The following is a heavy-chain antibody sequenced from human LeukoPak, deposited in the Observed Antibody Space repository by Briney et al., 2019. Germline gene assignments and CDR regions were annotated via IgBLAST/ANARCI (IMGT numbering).Heavy chain of an antibody. J-gene: IGHJ6*04. V-gene: IGHV3-21*01. CDR2: ISSSSSYI. CDR3: ARDGAYCSSTSCFRVYYYYGMDV. D-gene: IGHD2-2*01. CDR1: GFTFSSYS. Sequence: GGSLRLSCAASGFTFSSYSMNWVRQAPGKGLEWVSSISSSSSYIYYADSVKGRFTTSRDNAKNSLYLQMNSLRAEDTAVYYCARDGAYCSSTSCFRVYYYYGMDVWGKGTTVTVSS.